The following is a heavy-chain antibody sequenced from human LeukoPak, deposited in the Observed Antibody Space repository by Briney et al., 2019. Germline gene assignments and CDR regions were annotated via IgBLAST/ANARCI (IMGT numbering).Heavy chain of an antibody. CDR1: GFTFSSYA. D-gene: IGHD4-23*01. CDR2: ISYDGSNK. J-gene: IGHJ3*02. CDR3: ARVGDDYGGNGGAFDI. Sequence: GGSLRLSCAASGFTFSSYAMHWVRQAPGKGLEWVAVISYDGSNKYYADSVKGRFTISRDNSKNTLYLQMNSLRAEDTAVYYCARVGDDYGGNGGAFDIWGQGTMVTVSS. V-gene: IGHV3-30-3*01.